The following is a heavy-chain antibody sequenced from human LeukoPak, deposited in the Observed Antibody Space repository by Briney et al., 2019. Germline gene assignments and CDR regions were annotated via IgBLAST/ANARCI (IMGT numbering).Heavy chain of an antibody. Sequence: GASVKVSCKASGYTFTSYYMHWVRQAPGQGLEWMGIINPSGGSTSYAQKFQGRVTMTRDMSTRTVYMELSSLRSEDTAVYYCAREVTVVVTSRAFDIWGQGTMVTVSS. D-gene: IGHD2-15*01. CDR2: INPSGGST. CDR3: AREVTVVVTSRAFDI. J-gene: IGHJ3*02. V-gene: IGHV1-46*01. CDR1: GYTFTSYY.